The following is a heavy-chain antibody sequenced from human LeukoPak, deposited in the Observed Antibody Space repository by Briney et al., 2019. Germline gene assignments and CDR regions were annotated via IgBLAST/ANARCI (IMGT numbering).Heavy chain of an antibody. V-gene: IGHV3-33*01. CDR1: GFTFSSYG. Sequence: GGSLGLSCAASGFTFSSYGMHWVRQAPGKGLEWVAVIWYDGSNKYYADSVKGRFTISRDNSKNTLYLQMNSLRAEDTAVYYCAREGTWIQLWLESYYYYGMDVWGQGTTVTVSS. J-gene: IGHJ6*02. D-gene: IGHD5-18*01. CDR3: AREGTWIQLWLESYYYYGMDV. CDR2: IWYDGSNK.